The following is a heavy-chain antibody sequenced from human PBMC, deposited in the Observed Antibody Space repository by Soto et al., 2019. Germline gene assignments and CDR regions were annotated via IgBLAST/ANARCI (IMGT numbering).Heavy chain of an antibody. CDR2: IYYSGST. J-gene: IGHJ4*02. D-gene: IGHD4-17*01. CDR3: ARLGGHGDLFDY. Sequence: SETLSLTCTVSGGSISSSSYYWGWIRQPPGKGLEWIGSIYYSGSTYYNPSLKSRVTISVDTSKNQFSLKLSSVTAADTAVYYCARLGGHGDLFDYWGQGTLVTVSS. CDR1: GGSISSSSYY. V-gene: IGHV4-39*01.